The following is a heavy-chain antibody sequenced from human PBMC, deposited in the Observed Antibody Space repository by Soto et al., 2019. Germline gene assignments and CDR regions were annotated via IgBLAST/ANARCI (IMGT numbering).Heavy chain of an antibody. J-gene: IGHJ4*02. CDR3: ATAYYDYVWGSYRY. Sequence: PSETLSLTCTVSGGSISSSSYYWGWIRQPPGKGLEWIGSIYYSGSTYYNPSLKSRVTISVDTSKNQFSLKLSSVTAADTAVYYCATAYYDYVWGSYRYWGQGTLVTVSS. CDR2: IYYSGST. CDR1: GGSISSSSYY. V-gene: IGHV4-39*01. D-gene: IGHD3-16*02.